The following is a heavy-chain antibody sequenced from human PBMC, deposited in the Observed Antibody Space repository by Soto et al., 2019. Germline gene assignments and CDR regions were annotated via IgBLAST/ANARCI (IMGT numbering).Heavy chain of an antibody. Sequence: PSETLSLTCTVSGGSISSGDYYWGWIRQPPGKGLEWIGNIYYSGSTYYNPSLKSRVTISIDASKNQFSLKLSSVTAADTAVYYCASRKSSHYFDYWGQGTLVTVSS. CDR3: ASRKSSHYFDY. CDR1: GGSISSGDYY. J-gene: IGHJ4*02. D-gene: IGHD3-10*01. CDR2: IYYSGST. V-gene: IGHV4-30-4*08.